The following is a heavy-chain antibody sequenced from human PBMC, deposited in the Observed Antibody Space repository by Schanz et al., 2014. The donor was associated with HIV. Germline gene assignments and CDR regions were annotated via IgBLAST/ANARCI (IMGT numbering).Heavy chain of an antibody. CDR2: ISYDGTNK. V-gene: IGHV3-30*03. D-gene: IGHD6-6*01. CDR3: ARAFSVGQLVRVVDS. J-gene: IGHJ4*02. CDR1: GFTFSTFG. Sequence: VQLVESGGGLVQPGGSLRLSCAASGFTFSTFGMHWVRQAPGKGLECVAVISYDGTNKYYADSVKGRFTISRDNSKXXXYLQMNSLRAADTAVSYCARAFSVGQLVRVVDSWGQGTPVTVSS.